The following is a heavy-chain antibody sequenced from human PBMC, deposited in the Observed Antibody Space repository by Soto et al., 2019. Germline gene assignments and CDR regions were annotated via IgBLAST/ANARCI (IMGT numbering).Heavy chain of an antibody. CDR2: ISGSGGST. Sequence: GGSLRLSCAASGFTFSSYAMSWVRQAPGKGLEWVSAISGSGGSTYYADSVKGRFTISRDNSKNTLYLQMNSLRAEDTAVYYCAKVRHTIFGVVPINWFDPWRQGTLVTVS. CDR3: AKVRHTIFGVVPINWFDP. J-gene: IGHJ5*02. V-gene: IGHV3-23*01. CDR1: GFTFSSYA. D-gene: IGHD3-3*01.